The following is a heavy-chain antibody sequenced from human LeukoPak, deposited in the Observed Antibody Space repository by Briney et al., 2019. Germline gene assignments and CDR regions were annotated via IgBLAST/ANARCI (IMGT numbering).Heavy chain of an antibody. D-gene: IGHD1-26*01. J-gene: IGHJ4*02. V-gene: IGHV3-30*02. Sequence: GGSLRLSCAASGFTFRTYGMHWVRQAPGKGLEWVAFMRYDGSNEYYADSVKGRFTISRDNSKNTLYLQMNSLRAEDTAVYYCARSPGELLLVDYWGQGTLVTVSS. CDR1: GFTFRTYG. CDR3: ARSPGELLLVDY. CDR2: MRYDGSNE.